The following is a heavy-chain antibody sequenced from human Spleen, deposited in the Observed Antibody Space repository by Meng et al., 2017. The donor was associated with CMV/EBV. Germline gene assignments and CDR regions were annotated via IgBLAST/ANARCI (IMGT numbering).Heavy chain of an antibody. D-gene: IGHD6-6*01. Sequence: KGPCKASGYTCSHYGSSWVRQAPEQGLEWMGWISAYNRNTHYAQKLQGRVTMTTDTSTSTAYMELRSLRSDDTAVYYCARDRSSSDYWGQGTLVTVSS. CDR2: ISAYNRNT. J-gene: IGHJ4*02. CDR3: ARDRSSSDY. V-gene: IGHV1-18*01. CDR1: GYTCSHYG.